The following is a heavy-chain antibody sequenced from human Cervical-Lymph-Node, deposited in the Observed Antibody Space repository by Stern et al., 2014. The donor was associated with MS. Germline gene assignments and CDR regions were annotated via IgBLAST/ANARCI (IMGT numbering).Heavy chain of an antibody. CDR3: TREATAHSGTFDF. CDR1: GGSFSSYA. Sequence: VQLVESGAGMKKPGSSVKVSCKASGGSFSSYAVNLVRQAPGQAPEWMGGIVPMYGAANYAQKFQGRVTLIADESTSTAYMELISLTSEDTAVYYCTREATAHSGTFDFWGQGTLVTV. CDR2: IVPMYGAA. V-gene: IGHV1-69*01. D-gene: IGHD1-14*01. J-gene: IGHJ4*02.